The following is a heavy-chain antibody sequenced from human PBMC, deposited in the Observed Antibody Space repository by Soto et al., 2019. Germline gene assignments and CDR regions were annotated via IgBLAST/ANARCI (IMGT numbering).Heavy chain of an antibody. D-gene: IGHD1-1*01. CDR2: IHYNGERA. CDR3: ARDGPLERGNAFDI. J-gene: IGHJ3*02. CDR1: GGSISSYY. V-gene: IGHV4-59*01. Sequence: TSETLSLTCTVSGGSISSYYWSWIRQPPGKGLEWVAYIHYNGERATYNPSLESRVTISIDTSKNQLSLKLNSVTAADTAVYYCARDGPLERGNAFDIWGQGTMVTVSS.